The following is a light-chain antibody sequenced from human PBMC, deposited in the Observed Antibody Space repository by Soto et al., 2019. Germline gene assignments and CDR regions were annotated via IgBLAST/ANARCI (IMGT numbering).Light chain of an antibody. CDR1: ISNIGSNT. CDR2: RNN. V-gene: IGLV1-44*01. J-gene: IGLJ3*02. CDR3: AAWDDSLNGVV. Sequence: QLVLTQPPSASGTPGQRVTISCSGRISNIGSNTVSWYQQLPGTAPRLLIYRNNQRPSGVPDRFSGSKSGTSASLAISGLQSEDEVDYFCAAWDDSLNGVVFGGGTKLTVL.